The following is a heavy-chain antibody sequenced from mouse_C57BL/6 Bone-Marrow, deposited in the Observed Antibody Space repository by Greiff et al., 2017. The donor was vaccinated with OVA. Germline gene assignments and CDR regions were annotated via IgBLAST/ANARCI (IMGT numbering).Heavy chain of an antibody. Sequence: QVQLQQSGPELVKPGASVKISCKASGYAFSSSWMNWVKQRPGKGLEWIGRIYPGDGDTNYNGKFKGKATLTADKSSSTAYMQLSSLTSEDSAVYFCARNYDGYYDYYAMDYWGHGTSVTVSS. J-gene: IGHJ4*01. CDR2: IYPGDGDT. CDR1: GYAFSSSW. D-gene: IGHD2-3*01. CDR3: ARNYDGYYDYYAMDY. V-gene: IGHV1-82*01.